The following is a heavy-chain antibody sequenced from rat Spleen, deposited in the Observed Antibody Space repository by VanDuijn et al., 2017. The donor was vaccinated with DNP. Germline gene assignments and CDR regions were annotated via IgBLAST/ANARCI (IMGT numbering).Heavy chain of an antibody. CDR1: GFTLNTYW. V-gene: IGHV5-31*01. D-gene: IGHD1-9*01. J-gene: IGHJ2*01. CDR2: ILNSGGNT. Sequence: EVQLVESGGGLVQPGGSLTLSCAASGFTLNTYWMTWIRPAPGKGLEWIAYILNSGGNTYYPDSVKGRFTISRDNAKSSLYLQMDSLRSDDTATYYCTTEDYGYTGFDYWGQGVMVTVSS. CDR3: TTEDYGYTGFDY.